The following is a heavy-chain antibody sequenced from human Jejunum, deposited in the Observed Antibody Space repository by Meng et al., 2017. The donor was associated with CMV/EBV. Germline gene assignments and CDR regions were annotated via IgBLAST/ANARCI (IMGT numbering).Heavy chain of an antibody. J-gene: IGHJ4*02. CDR3: ARVPAGYYYGDF. D-gene: IGHD3-10*01. V-gene: IGHV1-46*01. CDR2: INPRDGTS. CDR1: GYTFITYY. Sequence: QVQLVQFGAEVKKPGASVKISCKASGYTFITYYMHWVRQSPGQGLEWLGTINPRDGTSSHAPKFQGRVTMTRDTSTSTVYVEVSSLTSDDTAVYYCARVPAGYYYGDFWGQGTLVTVSS.